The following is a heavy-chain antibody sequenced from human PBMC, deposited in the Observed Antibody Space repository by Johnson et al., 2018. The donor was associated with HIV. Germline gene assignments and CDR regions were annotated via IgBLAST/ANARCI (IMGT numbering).Heavy chain of an antibody. CDR3: ASSFYRQLRALDI. V-gene: IGHV3-74*02. Sequence: VQLVESGGRVVQPGRSLRLSCAASGFTFSSYWMHWVRQAPGKGLVWVSRINSDGSSTSYADSVKGRFTISRDNSKNTLYLQMNSLRAEDTAVYYCASSFYRQLRALDIWGQGTMVTVSS. CDR1: GFTFSSYW. CDR2: INSDGSST. J-gene: IGHJ3*02. D-gene: IGHD2-2*01.